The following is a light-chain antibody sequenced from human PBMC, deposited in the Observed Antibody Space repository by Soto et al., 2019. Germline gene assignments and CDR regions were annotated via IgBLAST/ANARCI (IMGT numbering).Light chain of an antibody. V-gene: IGKV3-20*01. CDR2: GAS. CDR1: QSVSSY. Sequence: EFVLTQSPATLSLSPGERATLSCRASQSVSSYLAWYQQKPGQAPSLLIYGASNRATGIPDRFSGSGSGTEFTLTISRLEPEDFAVYYCQQYGSSGTFGQGTKVDI. CDR3: QQYGSSGT. J-gene: IGKJ1*01.